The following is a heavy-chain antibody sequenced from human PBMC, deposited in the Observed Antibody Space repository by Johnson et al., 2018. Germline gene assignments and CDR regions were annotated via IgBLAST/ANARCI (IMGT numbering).Heavy chain of an antibody. Sequence: QVQLVESGGGVVQPGRSLRLSCAASGFTFSSYGMHWVRQAPGKGLEWVAVISYDGSNKYYADSVKGRFTISRDNSKNTLYLQMNSLRAEDTAVYYCAKAPFGVFLGFPGDVWGKGTTVTVSS. J-gene: IGHJ6*04. CDR3: AKAPFGVFLGFPGDV. D-gene: IGHD3-3*01. CDR1: GFTFSSYG. CDR2: ISYDGSNK. V-gene: IGHV3-30*18.